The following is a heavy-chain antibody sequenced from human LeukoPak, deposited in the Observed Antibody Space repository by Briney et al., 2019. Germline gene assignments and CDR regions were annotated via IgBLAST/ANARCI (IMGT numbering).Heavy chain of an antibody. D-gene: IGHD6-13*01. J-gene: IGHJ4*02. V-gene: IGHV3-64*01. CDR3: ARRGTSSSWAHFDY. CDR2: ISSNGGST. CDR1: GFTFSNYD. Sequence: GGSLRLSCAASGFTFSNYDMHWVRQAPGKGLEYVSAISSNGGSTYYANSVKGRFTISRDNSKNTLYLQMNSLGAEDTAVYYCARRGTSSSWAHFDYWGQGTLVTVSS.